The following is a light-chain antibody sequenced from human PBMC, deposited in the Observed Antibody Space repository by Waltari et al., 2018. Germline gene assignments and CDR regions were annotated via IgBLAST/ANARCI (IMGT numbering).Light chain of an antibody. CDR3: HQYDDWPHT. CDR2: GAY. J-gene: IGKJ3*01. CDR1: QRIGAN. V-gene: IGKV3-15*01. Sequence: ETILTQSQATPPVSPGQRASLPCRATQRIGANLAWYQQKPGQAPRLLIYGAYTRASGVPARFSAVGSGIDFTLTISDLQSEDLGMYYCHQYDDWPHTFGPGTRLDV.